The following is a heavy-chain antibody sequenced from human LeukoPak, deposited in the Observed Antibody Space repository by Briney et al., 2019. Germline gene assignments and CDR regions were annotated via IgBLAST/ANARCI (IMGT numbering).Heavy chain of an antibody. V-gene: IGHV3-23*01. CDR3: ARERATVKVHDAFDI. CDR2: ISGSGGDT. D-gene: IGHD5-24*01. CDR1: GITFSNYA. Sequence: GGSLRLSCEVSGITFSNYAMTWVRQAPGKGLEWVSAISGSGGDTYYADSVKGRFTISRDNSKNTLYLQMNSLRAEDTAVYHCARERATVKVHDAFDIWGQGTMVTVSS. J-gene: IGHJ3*02.